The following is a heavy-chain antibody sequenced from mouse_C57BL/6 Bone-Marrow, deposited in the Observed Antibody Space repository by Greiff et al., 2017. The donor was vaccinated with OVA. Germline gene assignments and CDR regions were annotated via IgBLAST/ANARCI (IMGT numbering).Heavy chain of an antibody. CDR3: AREEIYYGLWGYFDV. J-gene: IGHJ1*03. CDR1: GYTFTDYN. Sequence: EVQLQESGPELVKPGASVKIPCKASGYTFTDYNMDWVKQSHGKSLEWIGDINPNNGGTIYNQKFKGKATLTVDKSSSTAYMELRSLTSEDTAVYYCAREEIYYGLWGYFDVWGTGTTVTVSS. D-gene: IGHD2-2*01. V-gene: IGHV1-18*01. CDR2: INPNNGGT.